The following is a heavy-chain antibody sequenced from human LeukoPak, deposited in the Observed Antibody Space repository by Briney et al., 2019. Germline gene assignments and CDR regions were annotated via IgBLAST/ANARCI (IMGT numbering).Heavy chain of an antibody. V-gene: IGHV3-33*01. Sequence: PGGSLRLSCAASGFTFSSYGMHWVRQAPDKGLEWVAVIWYDGSNKYYVDSVKGRFTISRDNSKNTLYLQMNSLRAEDTAVYYCARDHAFSPDYWGQGTLVTVSS. CDR2: IWYDGSNK. CDR3: ARDHAFSPDY. CDR1: GFTFSSYG. J-gene: IGHJ4*02. D-gene: IGHD2/OR15-2a*01.